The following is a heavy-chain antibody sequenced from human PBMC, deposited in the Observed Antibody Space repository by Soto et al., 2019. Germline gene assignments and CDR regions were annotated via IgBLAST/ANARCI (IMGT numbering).Heavy chain of an antibody. Sequence: SETLSLTCTVSGGSISSYYWSWIRQPPGKGLEWIGYIYYSGSTNYNPSLKSRVTISVDTSKNQFSLKLSSVTAADTAVYYCARKGDYYDSSGYYPFDYWGQGTLVTVSS. V-gene: IGHV4-59*01. D-gene: IGHD3-22*01. CDR3: ARKGDYYDSSGYYPFDY. J-gene: IGHJ4*02. CDR1: GGSISSYY. CDR2: IYYSGST.